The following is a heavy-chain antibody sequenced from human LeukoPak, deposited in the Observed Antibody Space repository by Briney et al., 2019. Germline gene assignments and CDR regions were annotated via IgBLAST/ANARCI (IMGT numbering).Heavy chain of an antibody. CDR3: ARALYDSSGYSYYFDY. D-gene: IGHD3-22*01. CDR2: IYYSGST. Sequence: SETLSLTCTVSGGSISSYYWSWIRQPPGKGLEWIGYIYYSGSTNYNPSLKSRVTIPVDTSKNQFSLKLSSVTAADTAVYYCARALYDSSGYSYYFDYWGQGTLVTVSS. CDR1: GGSISSYY. J-gene: IGHJ4*02. V-gene: IGHV4-59*08.